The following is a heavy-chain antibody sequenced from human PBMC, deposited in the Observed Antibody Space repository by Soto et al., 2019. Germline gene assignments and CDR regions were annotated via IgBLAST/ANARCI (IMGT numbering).Heavy chain of an antibody. V-gene: IGHV3-30*18. CDR3: AKCDQDGYNPPYYGMDV. D-gene: IGHD5-12*01. Sequence: QVQLVESGGGVVQPGRSLRLSCAASGFTFSSYGMHWVRQAPGKGLEWVAVISYDGSNKYYADSVKGRFTISRDNSKNTLYLQMNSLRAEDTAVYYCAKCDQDGYNPPYYGMDVWGQGTTVTVSS. CDR1: GFTFSSYG. J-gene: IGHJ6*02. CDR2: ISYDGSNK.